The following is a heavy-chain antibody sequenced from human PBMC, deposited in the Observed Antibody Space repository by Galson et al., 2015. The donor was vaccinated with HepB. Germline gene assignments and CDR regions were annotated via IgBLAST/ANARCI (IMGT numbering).Heavy chain of an antibody. D-gene: IGHD6-19*01. CDR3: AKDSRYISGWYTGRGGLDF. CDR1: GFTFNNYA. Sequence: SLRLSCAASGFTFNNYALHWVRQAPGKGLEWVALISYDGRNKYYADSVKGRFTISRDNSKNTLYLQMNSLRPEDTAVYYCAKDSRYISGWYTGRGGLDFWGQGTLVTVSS. CDR2: ISYDGRNK. V-gene: IGHV3-30*04. J-gene: IGHJ4*02.